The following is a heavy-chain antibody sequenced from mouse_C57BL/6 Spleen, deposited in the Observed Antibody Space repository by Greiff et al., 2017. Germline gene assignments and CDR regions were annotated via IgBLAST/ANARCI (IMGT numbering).Heavy chain of an antibody. CDR2: IYPGSGNT. CDR1: GYSFTSYY. Sequence: VKLQESGPELVKPGASVKISCKASGYSFTSYYIHWVKQRPGQGLEWIGWIYPGSGNTKYNEKFKGKATLTADTSSSTAYMQLSSLTSEDSAVYYCARGEKLGLCFDYWGQGTTLTVSS. V-gene: IGHV1-66*01. J-gene: IGHJ2*01. D-gene: IGHD4-1*01. CDR3: ARGEKLGLCFDY.